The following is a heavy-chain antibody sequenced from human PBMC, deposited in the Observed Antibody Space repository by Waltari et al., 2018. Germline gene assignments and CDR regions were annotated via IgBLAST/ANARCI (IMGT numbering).Heavy chain of an antibody. Sequence: EVQLVESGGGLVQPGGSLRLSCAASGFTFSPCWMHWVSQAPGKGLVGVSRINSDGSDTNYADSVRGRFTISRDNAKNTLYLQMNNLRAEDTAMYYCARGWGGHVDYWGQGTLVTVSS. J-gene: IGHJ4*02. CDR3: ARGWGGHVDY. CDR1: GFTFSPCW. CDR2: INSDGSDT. D-gene: IGHD3-16*01. V-gene: IGHV3-74*02.